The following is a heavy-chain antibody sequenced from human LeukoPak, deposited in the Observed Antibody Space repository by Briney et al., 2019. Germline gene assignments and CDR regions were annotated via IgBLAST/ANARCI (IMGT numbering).Heavy chain of an antibody. CDR3: ARAGDASWYDF. D-gene: IGHD3-16*01. J-gene: IGHJ5*01. CDR1: GFTFKKYT. CDR2: ISRGGGRP. Sequence: GGSLRLSCVASGFTFKKYTMGWVRQAPGRGLEWVSDISRGGGRPYYADSVKGRFTISRDDSKNTMYLQMNNLRVEDTAIYFCARAGDASWYDFWGQGTLVTVSS. V-gene: IGHV3-23*01.